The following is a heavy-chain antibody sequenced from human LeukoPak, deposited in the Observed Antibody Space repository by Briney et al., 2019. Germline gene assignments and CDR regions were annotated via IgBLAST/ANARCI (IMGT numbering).Heavy chain of an antibody. J-gene: IGHJ4*02. CDR3: AKDGDSHSPPYYFDY. Sequence: AGGSLRLSCAASGFTFYSYGMNWVRQAPGKGLEWVSALSGSGANTYYADSVKGRFTISRDNSKNTLYLQMNSLRAEDTAVYYCAKDGDSHSPPYYFDYWGQGTLVTVSS. D-gene: IGHD2-21*01. CDR2: LSGSGANT. CDR1: GFTFYSYG. V-gene: IGHV3-23*01.